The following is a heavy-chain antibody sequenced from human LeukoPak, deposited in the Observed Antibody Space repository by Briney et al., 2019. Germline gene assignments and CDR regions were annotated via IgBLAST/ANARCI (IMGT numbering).Heavy chain of an antibody. CDR3: ARQRRIYDYYDSSGYYSFYMDV. Sequence: PSETLSLTCAVYGGSFSGYYWSWIRQPPGKGLEWIGEINHSGSTNYNPSLTSRVTISVDTSKNQFSLKLSSVPAADTAVYYCARQRRIYDYYDSSGYYSFYMDVWGKGTTVTISS. J-gene: IGHJ6*03. V-gene: IGHV4-34*01. D-gene: IGHD3-22*01. CDR1: GGSFSGYY. CDR2: INHSGST.